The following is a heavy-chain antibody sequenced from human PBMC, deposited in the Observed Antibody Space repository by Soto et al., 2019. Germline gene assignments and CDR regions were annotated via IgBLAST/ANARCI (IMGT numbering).Heavy chain of an antibody. CDR3: ASVFCCGGACYGVFHI. Sequence: GGSLRLSCAASGFTFSSSTMNWVRQAPGKGLEWVSYISNSSSTIYYADSVKGRFTISRDNAKDSVHLQMNSLSAEDAAVYYCASVFCCGGACYGVFHIWARGTMVTV. CDR1: GFTFSSST. J-gene: IGHJ3*02. D-gene: IGHD2-21*01. V-gene: IGHV3-48*01. CDR2: ISNSSSTI.